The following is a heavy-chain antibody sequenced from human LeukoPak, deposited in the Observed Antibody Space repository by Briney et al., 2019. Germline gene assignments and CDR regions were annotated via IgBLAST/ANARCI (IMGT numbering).Heavy chain of an antibody. D-gene: IGHD5-18*01. Sequence: GGSLRLSCAASGFTFSSYSMNWVRQAPGKGLEWVSSISSSSSYIYYADSVKGRFTISRDNAKNSLYLQMYSLRAEDTAVYYCARPVGYSYGTDAFDIWGQGTMVTVSS. CDR1: GFTFSSYS. CDR2: ISSSSSYI. J-gene: IGHJ3*02. CDR3: ARPVGYSYGTDAFDI. V-gene: IGHV3-21*01.